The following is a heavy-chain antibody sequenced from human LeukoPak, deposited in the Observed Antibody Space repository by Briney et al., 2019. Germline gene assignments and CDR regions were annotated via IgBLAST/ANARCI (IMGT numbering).Heavy chain of an antibody. D-gene: IGHD5-12*01. CDR1: GFTFSSYW. CDR3: ARVRATFSPHFDN. CDR2: INSDGSIT. V-gene: IGHV3-74*01. Sequence: GGSLRLSCAASGFTFSSYWMHWVRRAPGKGLMWVSRINSDGSITNYADSVKGRFTISRDNAKNTLYPQMNSLRAEDTAVYYCARVRATFSPHFDNWGQGTLVTVSS. J-gene: IGHJ4*02.